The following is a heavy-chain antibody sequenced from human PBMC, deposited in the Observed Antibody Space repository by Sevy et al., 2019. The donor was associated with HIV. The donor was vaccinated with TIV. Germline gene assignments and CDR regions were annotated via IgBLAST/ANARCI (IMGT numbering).Heavy chain of an antibody. CDR2: ISGSGGST. CDR3: AGIFGDLFDY. V-gene: IGHV3-23*01. CDR1: GFTFSSYA. D-gene: IGHD3-3*01. Sequence: GGSLRLSCAASGFTFSSYAMSWVRQAPGKGLEWVSDISGSGGSTDYADSVKGRFTISRDNAKNTLYLQMNSLRAEDTAVDYCAGIFGDLFDYWGQGTMVTVSS. J-gene: IGHJ4*02.